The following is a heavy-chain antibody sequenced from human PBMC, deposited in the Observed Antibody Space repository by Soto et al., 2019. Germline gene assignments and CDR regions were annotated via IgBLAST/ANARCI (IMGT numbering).Heavy chain of an antibody. CDR1: GFSLHTSGVG. V-gene: IGHV2-5*02. J-gene: IGHJ4*02. CDR2: IYWDDDK. Sequence: QITLRESGPTRVRPAETLSLTCTFSGFSLHTSGVGVGWIRQPPGKALECLALIYWDDDKRYSPSLKSRLSISKDTSENQVVLIMTNMDPVDTATYYCAYRALYSRSYWDGRYFDYWGQGTLITVSS. CDR3: AYRALYSRSYWDGRYFDY. D-gene: IGHD5-12*01.